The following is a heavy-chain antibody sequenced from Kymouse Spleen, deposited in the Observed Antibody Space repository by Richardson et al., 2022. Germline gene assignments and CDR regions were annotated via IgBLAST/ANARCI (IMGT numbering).Heavy chain of an antibody. J-gene: IGHJ6*02. CDR1: GFTFSSYA. Sequence: EVQLVESGGGLVQPGGSLRLSCAASGFTFSSYAMSWVRQAPGKGLEWVSAISGSGGSTYYADSVKGRFTISRDNSKNTLYLQMNSLRAEDTAVYYCAKEEDYYGSGSYYLYYYGMDVWGQGTTVTVSS. CDR3: AKEEDYYGSGSYYLYYYGMDV. V-gene: IGHV3-23*04. D-gene: IGHD3-10*01. CDR2: ISGSGGST.